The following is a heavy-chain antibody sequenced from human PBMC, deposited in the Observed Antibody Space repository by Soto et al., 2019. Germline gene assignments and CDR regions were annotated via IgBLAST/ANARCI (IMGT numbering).Heavy chain of an antibody. Sequence: PSETLSLTCTVSGGSISSYYWTWIRQFPGKGLEWIGNIYYSGSTNYNPFLKSRVTISVDTSKNQFSPKLSSVTAADTAIYYCVRANYFDYWGQGTLVTVSS. CDR3: VRANYFDY. CDR2: IYYSGST. CDR1: GGSISSYY. V-gene: IGHV4-59*01. J-gene: IGHJ4*02.